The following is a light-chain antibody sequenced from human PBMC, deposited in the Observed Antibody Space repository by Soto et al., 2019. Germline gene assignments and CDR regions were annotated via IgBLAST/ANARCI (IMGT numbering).Light chain of an antibody. CDR1: NIGTKS. Sequence: SYELTQPHSVSVAPGQTATITCGGDNIGTKSVHWYQQRSGQVPVVVAHDDTARPSGIPERFSGSNSGNTATLTISRVEAGDEADYSCQVWDNSREYYVFGTGTKVTVL. V-gene: IGLV3-21*02. J-gene: IGLJ1*01. CDR2: DDT. CDR3: QVWDNSREYYV.